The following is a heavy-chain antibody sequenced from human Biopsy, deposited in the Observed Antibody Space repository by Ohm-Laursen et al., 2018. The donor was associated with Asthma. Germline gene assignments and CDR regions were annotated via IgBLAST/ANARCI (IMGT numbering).Heavy chain of an antibody. D-gene: IGHD2-2*01. CDR3: ARKAGSCISRTCYSLDF. CDR2: INSVFGTT. Sequence: SSAKVSCKSLGGTCNTYVIGWVRQAPGQGLERMGGINSVFGTTTYPQNFQDRVTIAADDSTSTVYMELSSLRSEDTAVYYCARKAGSCISRTCYSLDFWGQGTLVTVSS. V-gene: IGHV1-69*01. J-gene: IGHJ4*02. CDR1: GGTCNTYV.